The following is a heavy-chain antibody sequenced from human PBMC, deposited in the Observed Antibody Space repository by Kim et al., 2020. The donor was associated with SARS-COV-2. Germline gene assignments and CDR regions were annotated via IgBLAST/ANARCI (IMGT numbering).Heavy chain of an antibody. D-gene: IGHD3-16*02. CDR2: MNPNSGNT. CDR1: GYTFTSYD. Sequence: ASVKVSCKASGYTFTSYDINWVRQATGQGLEWMGWMNPNSGNTGYAQKFQGRVTMTRNTSISTAYMELSSLRSEDTAVYYCASQNLTFYDYIWGSYRYRGYGMDVWGQGTTVTVSS. J-gene: IGHJ6*02. V-gene: IGHV1-8*01. CDR3: ASQNLTFYDYIWGSYRYRGYGMDV.